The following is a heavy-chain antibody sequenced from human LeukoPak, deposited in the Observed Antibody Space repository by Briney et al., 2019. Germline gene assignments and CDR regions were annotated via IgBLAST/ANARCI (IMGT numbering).Heavy chain of an antibody. V-gene: IGHV1-69*04. J-gene: IGHJ5*02. CDR1: GGTFSSYA. D-gene: IGHD1-26*01. Sequence: SVKVSCKASGGTFSSYAISWVRQAPGQGLEWMGRIIPILGIANYAQKFQGRVTITADKSTSTAYMELSSLRSEDTAVYYCARGGPTEDWFDPWGQGTLVTVSS. CDR2: IIPILGIA. CDR3: ARGGPTEDWFDP.